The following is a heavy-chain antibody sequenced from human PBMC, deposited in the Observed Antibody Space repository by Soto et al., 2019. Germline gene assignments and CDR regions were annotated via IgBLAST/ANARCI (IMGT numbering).Heavy chain of an antibody. Sequence: SETLSLTCTVSGGSISSYYWSWIRQPPGKGLEWIGYIYYSGSTNYNPSLKSRVTISVDTSKNQFSLKLSSVTAADTAVYYCARASISQAMATRGKGTLAPV. V-gene: IGHV4-59*01. CDR1: GGSISSYY. CDR2: IYYSGST. J-gene: IGHJ4*03. CDR3: ARASISQAMAT. D-gene: IGHD2-2*02.